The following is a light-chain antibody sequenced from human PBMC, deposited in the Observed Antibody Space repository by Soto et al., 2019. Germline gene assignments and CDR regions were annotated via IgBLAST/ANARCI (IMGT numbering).Light chain of an antibody. Sequence: QSALTQPASVSGSPGQSITISCTGTSSDVGGYNYVSWYHQLPGKAPKLMIYDVSNRPSGVSNRFSGSKSGNTASLTISGLQAEDEADYYCSSYTSSSTPWVFGGGTKLTVL. CDR3: SSYTSSSTPWV. CDR2: DVS. CDR1: SSDVGGYNY. V-gene: IGLV2-14*01. J-gene: IGLJ3*02.